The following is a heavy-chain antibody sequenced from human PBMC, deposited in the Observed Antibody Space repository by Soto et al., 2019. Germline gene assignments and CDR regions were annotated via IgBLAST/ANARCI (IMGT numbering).Heavy chain of an antibody. CDR1: GYSFITYG. D-gene: IGHD3-22*01. Sequence: QVQLVQSGAEVKKPVASVMVSCKGSGYSFITYGMSWVRQAPGQGLEWVGWISTYNGNTKYVESLQGRVTMTTDTTTSTAYMELRSLRSDDTDVYYCARGPTDYYDKSGDYCLDYWGQGTLVTVSP. CDR3: ARGPTDYYDKSGDYCLDY. J-gene: IGHJ4*02. V-gene: IGHV1-18*01. CDR2: ISTYNGNT.